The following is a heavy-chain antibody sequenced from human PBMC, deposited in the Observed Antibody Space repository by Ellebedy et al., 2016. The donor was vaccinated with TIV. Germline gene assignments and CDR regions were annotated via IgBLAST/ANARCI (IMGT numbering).Heavy chain of an antibody. CDR3: ARDQGYSSSWLTD. J-gene: IGHJ4*02. D-gene: IGHD6-13*01. CDR1: GFTFSSYG. V-gene: IGHV3-33*01. CDR2: IWYDESNE. Sequence: PGGSLRLSCAASGFTFSSYGMHWVRQAPGKGLEWVAVIWYDESNEYYADSVKGRFTISRDNSKNTLYLQMNSLRVEDTAVYYCARDQGYSSSWLTDWGQGTLVTVSS.